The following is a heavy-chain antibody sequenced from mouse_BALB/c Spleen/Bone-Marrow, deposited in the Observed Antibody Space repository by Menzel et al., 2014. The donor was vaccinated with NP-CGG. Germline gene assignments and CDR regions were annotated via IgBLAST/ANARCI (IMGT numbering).Heavy chain of an antibody. V-gene: IGHV1-87*01. Sequence: QVQLKQSGAELARPGASVRLSCKASGYTFTSYWMQWVKQRPGQGLEWIGAIYPGDGDTRYTQKFKGKATLTADKSSSTAYMQLSSLASEDSAVYYCARDGSSLFDYWGQGTTLTVSS. CDR1: GYTFTSYW. CDR3: ARDGSSLFDY. CDR2: IYPGDGDT. J-gene: IGHJ2*01. D-gene: IGHD1-1*01.